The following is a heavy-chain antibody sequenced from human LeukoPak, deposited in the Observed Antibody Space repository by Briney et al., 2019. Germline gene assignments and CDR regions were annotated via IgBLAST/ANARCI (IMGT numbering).Heavy chain of an antibody. CDR2: IHTSGST. D-gene: IGHD2-2*01. CDR1: GGSISSYY. Sequence: SETLSLTCTVSGGSISSYYWSWIRQPSGKGLEWIGRIHTSGSTNYNPSLKSRVTMSVDTSKNQFSLKLSSVTAADTAVYYCARDIVVVPAAPGHYYYGMDVWGQGTTVTVSS. V-gene: IGHV4-4*07. J-gene: IGHJ6*02. CDR3: ARDIVVVPAAPGHYYYGMDV.